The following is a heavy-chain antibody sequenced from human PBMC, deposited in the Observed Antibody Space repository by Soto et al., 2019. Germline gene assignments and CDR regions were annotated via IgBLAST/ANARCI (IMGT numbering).Heavy chain of an antibody. Sequence: SETLSLTCTVSGGSISSSSYYWGWIRQPPGKGLEWIGSIYYSGSTYYNPSLKSRVTISVDTSKNQFSLKLSSVTAADTAVYYCASGIAARRPHDGWFDPWGQGTLVTVSS. J-gene: IGHJ5*02. D-gene: IGHD6-6*01. CDR1: GGSISSSSYY. V-gene: IGHV4-39*01. CDR2: IYYSGST. CDR3: ASGIAARRPHDGWFDP.